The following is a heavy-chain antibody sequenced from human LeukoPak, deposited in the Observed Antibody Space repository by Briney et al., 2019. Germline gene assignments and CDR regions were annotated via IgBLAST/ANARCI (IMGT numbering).Heavy chain of an antibody. J-gene: IGHJ4*02. V-gene: IGHV7-4-1*02. CDR1: GYIFTSYG. D-gene: IGHD4-23*01. CDR3: ARVEDYGGNYGDFDY. CDR2: INTNTGNP. Sequence: ASVKVSCKASGYIFTSYGINWVRQAPGQGLEWMGWINTNTGNPTYAQGFTGRLVFSMDTSVSTTYLQISSLKAEDTAVYYCARVEDYGGNYGDFDYWGQGTLVTVSS.